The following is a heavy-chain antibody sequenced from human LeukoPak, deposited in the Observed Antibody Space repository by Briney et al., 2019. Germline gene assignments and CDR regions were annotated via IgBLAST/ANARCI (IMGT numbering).Heavy chain of an antibody. V-gene: IGHV4-38-2*02. CDR3: ARAAAKLSYMDV. D-gene: IGHD6-25*01. J-gene: IGHJ6*03. CDR1: GYSISSGYY. Sequence: SETLSLTCTVSGYSISSGYYWGWIRQPPGKGLEWIGNIYHGGSTYYNPSLKSRVTISVDTSKNQFSLKVRSVTAADTAVYYCARAAAKLSYMDVWGKGTTVTVSS. CDR2: IYHGGST.